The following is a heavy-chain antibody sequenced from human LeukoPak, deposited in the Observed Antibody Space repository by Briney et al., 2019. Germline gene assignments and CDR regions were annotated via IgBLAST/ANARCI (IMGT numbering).Heavy chain of an antibody. D-gene: IGHD2-21*02. Sequence: ASVKVSCKASGYSFTNYDINWVRQATGQGLEWMGWRNPKSGDTGYSQKFQGRVFITRDTSINTAYMELSSLGSDDTAVYYCARDWGFEYCGGDCYSFDYWGQGTLVTVSS. CDR3: ARDWGFEYCGGDCYSFDY. CDR1: GYSFTNYD. J-gene: IGHJ4*02. V-gene: IGHV1-8*03. CDR2: RNPKSGDT.